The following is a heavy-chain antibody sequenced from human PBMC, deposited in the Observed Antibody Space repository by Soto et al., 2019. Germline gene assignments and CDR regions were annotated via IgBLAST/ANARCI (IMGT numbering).Heavy chain of an antibody. Sequence: QVQLVESGGGVVQPGRSLRLSCSASGFTFSDFEMYWIRQAPGKGLDWVSFISYDGSNQYYAGSVKGRFTISRDNSTNTLFLLMSSLRPEDSAVYFCARRTGTAPRFDFWGQGTLFPVSS. CDR1: GFTFSDFE. J-gene: IGHJ4*02. CDR2: ISYDGSNQ. D-gene: IGHD1-7*01. CDR3: ARRTGTAPRFDF. V-gene: IGHV3-30-3*01.